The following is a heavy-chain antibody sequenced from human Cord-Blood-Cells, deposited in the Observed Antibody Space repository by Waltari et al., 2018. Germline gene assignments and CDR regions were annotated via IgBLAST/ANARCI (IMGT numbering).Heavy chain of an antibody. V-gene: IGHV3-73*02. Sequence: EVQLVESGGGLVQPGGSLKLSCAASGFTFSGSAMHWVRQASGKGLEGVGRIRSKANSYATAYAASVKGRFTISRDDSKNTAYLQMNSLKTEDTAVYYCTSPSSSSDYWGQGTLVTVSS. J-gene: IGHJ4*02. CDR3: TSPSSSSDY. CDR1: GFTFSGSA. D-gene: IGHD6-6*01. CDR2: IRSKANSYAT.